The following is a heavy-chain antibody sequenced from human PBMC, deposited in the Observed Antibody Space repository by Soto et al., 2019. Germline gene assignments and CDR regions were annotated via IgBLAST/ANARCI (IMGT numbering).Heavy chain of an antibody. CDR1: GYSFTSYW. Sequence: EVQLVQSGAEVKKPGESLKISCKGSGYSFTSYWIGWVRQMPGKGLEWMGIIYPGDSDTRYSPSFQGQVTISADKSISTAYLQWSSLKASDTAMYYCARHGWSRSPWAYYYDSSGYYGSYGMDVWGQGTTVTVSS. V-gene: IGHV5-51*01. CDR2: IYPGDSDT. CDR3: ARHGWSRSPWAYYYDSSGYYGSYGMDV. D-gene: IGHD3-22*01. J-gene: IGHJ6*02.